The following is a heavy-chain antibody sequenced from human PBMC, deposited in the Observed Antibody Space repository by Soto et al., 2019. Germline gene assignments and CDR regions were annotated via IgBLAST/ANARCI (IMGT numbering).Heavy chain of an antibody. CDR1: GGSISSYY. CDR3: AREEDCSGGSCYGVGY. V-gene: IGHV4-4*07. CDR2: IYTSGST. J-gene: IGHJ4*02. D-gene: IGHD2-15*01. Sequence: SETLSLTCTVSGGSISSYYWSWIRQPAGKGLEWIGRIYTSGSTNYNPSLKSRVTMSVDTSKNQFSLKLSSVTAADTAVYYCAREEDCSGGSCYGVGYWGQGTLVTVSS.